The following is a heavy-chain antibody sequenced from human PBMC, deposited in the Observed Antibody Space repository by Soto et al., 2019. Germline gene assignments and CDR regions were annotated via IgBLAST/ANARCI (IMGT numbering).Heavy chain of an antibody. CDR2: ISGSGGST. J-gene: IGHJ4*02. D-gene: IGHD3-16*02. CDR1: GFTFSSYA. Sequence: VQLLESGGGLVQPGGSLRLSCAASGFTFSSYAMSWVRQAPGKGLEWVSAISGSGGSTYYADSVKGRFTISRDNSKNTLYLQMNSLRAEDTAVYYCAKTPYDYVWGSYRESDYWGQGTLVTVSS. CDR3: AKTPYDYVWGSYRESDY. V-gene: IGHV3-23*01.